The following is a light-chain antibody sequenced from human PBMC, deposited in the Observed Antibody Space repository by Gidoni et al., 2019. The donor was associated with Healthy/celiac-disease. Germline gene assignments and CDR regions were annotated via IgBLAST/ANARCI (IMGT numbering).Light chain of an antibody. J-gene: IGLJ1*01. CDR3: SSYTSSSTLLV. Sequence: QSALTQPASVSGSPVQSITISCTGTSSDVGGYNYVSWYQQHPGKAPKLMIYDVSNRPSGVSNRFSGSKSGNTASLTISGLQAEDEADYYCSSYTSSSTLLVFGTGTKVTVL. V-gene: IGLV2-14*03. CDR2: DVS. CDR1: SSDVGGYNY.